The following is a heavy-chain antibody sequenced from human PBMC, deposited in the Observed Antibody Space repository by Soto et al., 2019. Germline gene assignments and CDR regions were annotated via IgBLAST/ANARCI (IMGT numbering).Heavy chain of an antibody. J-gene: IGHJ6*02. CDR2: IIPLFGAP. CDR3: ARARSNSAYNSALDV. Sequence: QVQLVQSGAEVKKPGSAVNVSCKASGGTFNSYAVSWVRQAPGQGLEWMGGIIPLFGAPRYAQKFQCRVTITAAKATSTVYMEVNSLRSEDTAVFYCARARSNSAYNSALDVWGQGTTVIVSS. V-gene: IGHV1-69*06. CDR1: GGTFNSYA. D-gene: IGHD4-4*01.